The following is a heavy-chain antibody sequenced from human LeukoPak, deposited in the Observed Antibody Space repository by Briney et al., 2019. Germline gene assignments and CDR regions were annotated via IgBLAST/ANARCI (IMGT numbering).Heavy chain of an antibody. J-gene: IGHJ4*02. CDR3: AKELLLLTGYFLDY. Sequence: QAGGSLRLSCAASGFTFSSYAMSWVRQAPGKGLEWVSAISGSGGSTYYADSVKGRFTISRDNSKNTLYLQMNSLRAEDTAVYYCAKELLLLTGYFLDYWGQGTLVTVSS. V-gene: IGHV3-23*01. D-gene: IGHD3-9*01. CDR1: GFTFSSYA. CDR2: ISGSGGST.